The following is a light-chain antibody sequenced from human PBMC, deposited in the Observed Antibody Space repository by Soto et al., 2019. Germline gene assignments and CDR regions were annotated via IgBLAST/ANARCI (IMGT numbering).Light chain of an antibody. J-gene: IGKJ2*01. CDR1: QSVSNNF. V-gene: IGKV3-20*01. CDR2: EAS. Sequence: EIVLTQSPGTLSLSPGERATVSCRTSQSVSNNFLAWYRQNPGQAPRLLIYEASKRPGGIPDRFRGSGSGTDFALTISRLEPEDFEVYYCQQYGSSPRTFGQGTKVEIK. CDR3: QQYGSSPRT.